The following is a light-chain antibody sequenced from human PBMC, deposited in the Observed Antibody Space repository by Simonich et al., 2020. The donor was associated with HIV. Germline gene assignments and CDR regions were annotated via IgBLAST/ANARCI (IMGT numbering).Light chain of an antibody. CDR2: DAS. CDR3: QQYDISPS. V-gene: IGKV3D-20*01. Sequence: IVLTQSPATLTLSPGERATLSCGASQSLSSDFLAWYQQKPGLAPRHLIYDASLRATGIPDRFSGSGSGTDFTLTISSLEPEDFAVYYCQQYDISPSFGQGTKVEIK. CDR1: QSLSSDF. J-gene: IGKJ1*01.